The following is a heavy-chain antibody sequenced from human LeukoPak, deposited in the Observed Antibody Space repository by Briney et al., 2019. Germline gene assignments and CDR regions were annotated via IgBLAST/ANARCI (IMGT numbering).Heavy chain of an antibody. D-gene: IGHD3-10*01. CDR1: GYTFTSYD. CDR2: MNPNSGNT. J-gene: IGHJ6*03. Sequence: GASVKVSCKASGYTFTSYDINWVRQATGQGLEWMGWMNPNSGNTGYAQKFQGRVTMTRNTSISTAYMELSSLRSEDTAVYYCARVRAVRGVVGSYYYYYMDVWGKGTTVTVSS. CDR3: ARVRAVRGVVGSYYYYYMDV. V-gene: IGHV1-8*01.